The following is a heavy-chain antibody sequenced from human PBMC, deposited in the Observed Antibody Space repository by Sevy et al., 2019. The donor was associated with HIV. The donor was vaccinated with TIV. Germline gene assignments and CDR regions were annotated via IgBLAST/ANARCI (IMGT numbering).Heavy chain of an antibody. D-gene: IGHD6-13*01. CDR3: VRAVAADGSF. J-gene: IGHJ4*02. CDR2: IKQDGSAT. CDR1: GFSLNTYW. V-gene: IGHV3-7*01. Sequence: GGSLRLSCAASGFSLNTYWMSWVRQAPGKGLEWVANIKQDGSATYYGDSVKGRFTISRDNARNFLYLQMNSLRAEDTARYYCVRAVAADGSFWGQGTLVTVSS.